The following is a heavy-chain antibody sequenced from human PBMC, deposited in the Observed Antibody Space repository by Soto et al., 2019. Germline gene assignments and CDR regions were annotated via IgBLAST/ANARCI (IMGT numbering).Heavy chain of an antibody. CDR3: ATSSDWSPLLDH. D-gene: IGHD6-19*01. CDR1: QHTFTNFY. CDR2: INNGGGT. J-gene: IGHJ4*02. V-gene: IGHV1-2*02. Sequence: ASVKVSCKASQHTFTNFYLHWVRQAPGQRPEWMGWINNGGGTIYAQKFQGRLTMTRDTSITTAYMELSRLTSDDTAFYYCATSSDWSPLLDHWGPGTLVTVSS.